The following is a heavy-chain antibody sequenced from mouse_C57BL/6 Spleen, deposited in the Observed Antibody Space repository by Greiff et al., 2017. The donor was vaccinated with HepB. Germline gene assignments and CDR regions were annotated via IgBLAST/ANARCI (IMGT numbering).Heavy chain of an antibody. CDR2: ISSGGSYT. CDR3: ARPRTAQATGFSY. J-gene: IGHJ3*01. V-gene: IGHV5-6*01. D-gene: IGHD3-2*02. Sequence: EVKLMESGGDLVKPGGSLKLSCAASGFTFSSYGMSWVRQTPDKRLEWVATISSGGSYTYYPGSVKGRFTISRENAKNTLYLQMSSLKSEDTAMYYCARPRTAQATGFSYWGQGTLVTVSA. CDR1: GFTFSSYG.